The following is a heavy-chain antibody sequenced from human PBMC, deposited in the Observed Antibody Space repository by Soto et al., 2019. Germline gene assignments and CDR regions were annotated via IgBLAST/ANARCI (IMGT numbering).Heavy chain of an antibody. CDR3: ARLLYYYDSSGYSPGAFDI. D-gene: IGHD3-22*01. V-gene: IGHV4-30-2*01. Sequence: PSETLSLTCAVSGGSISSGGHSWSWIRQPPGKGLEWIGYIYHSGSTYYNPSLKSRVTISVDRSKNQFSLKLSSVTAADTAVYYCARLLYYYDSSGYSPGAFDIWGQGTMVT. CDR2: IYHSGST. CDR1: GGSISSGGHS. J-gene: IGHJ3*02.